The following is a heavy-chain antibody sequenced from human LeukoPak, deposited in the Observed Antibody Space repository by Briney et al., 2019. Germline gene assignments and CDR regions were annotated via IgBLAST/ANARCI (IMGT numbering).Heavy chain of an antibody. CDR1: GFTFSSYE. CDR3: ARGSGNYFDY. CDR2: ISSSGSTL. D-gene: IGHD6-19*01. J-gene: IGHJ4*02. V-gene: IGHV3-48*03. Sequence: PGGSLRLSCAASGFTFSSYEMNWVPQAPGKGLEWVSYISSSGSTLYYADPVKGRFTISRDNAKNSLYLQMNSLRAEDTAVYYCARGSGNYFDYWGQGTLGTVSS.